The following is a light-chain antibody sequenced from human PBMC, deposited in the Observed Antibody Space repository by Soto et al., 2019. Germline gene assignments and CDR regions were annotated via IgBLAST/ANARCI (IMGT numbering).Light chain of an antibody. CDR1: QSITRF. J-gene: IGKJ5*01. V-gene: IGKV1-39*01. Sequence: DIQMTQSPAALSAYVGDRVTITCRASQSITRFLNWYQQKPGKAPKLLIYAASSLQSGVPSRFSGSGSGTDFALTISSLQPEDSATYYCQQNYSPPPITFGQGTRLEIK. CDR2: AAS. CDR3: QQNYSPPPIT.